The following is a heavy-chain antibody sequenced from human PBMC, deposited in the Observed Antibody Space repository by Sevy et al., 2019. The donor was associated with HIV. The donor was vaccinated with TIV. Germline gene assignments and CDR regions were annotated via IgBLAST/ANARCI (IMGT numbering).Heavy chain of an antibody. V-gene: IGHV4-31*03. CDR3: ASIQSGSYVGDAFDI. CDR1: GGSISSGGYY. CDR2: IYYSGST. Sequence: SETLSLTCTVSGGSISSGGYYWSWIRQHPGKGLEWIGYIYYSGSTYYNPSLKSRFTISVDTSKNQFSLKLSSVTAADTAVYYCASIQSGSYVGDAFDIWGQGTMVTVSS. J-gene: IGHJ3*02. D-gene: IGHD1-26*01.